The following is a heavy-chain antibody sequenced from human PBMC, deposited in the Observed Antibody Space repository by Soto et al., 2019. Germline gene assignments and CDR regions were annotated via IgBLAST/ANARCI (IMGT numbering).Heavy chain of an antibody. CDR3: ARRHSGYDYEGPDYYYYYYMDV. D-gene: IGHD5-12*01. Sequence: PSETLSLTCTVSSGSISSSNYYWGWIRQPPGKGLEWIGNIYYSGSTNCNPSLKSRVTISVDTSKNQFSLKLSSVTAADTAVYYCARRHSGYDYEGPDYYYYYYMDVWGKGTTVTVSS. CDR1: SGSISSSNYY. J-gene: IGHJ6*03. V-gene: IGHV4-39*01. CDR2: IYYSGST.